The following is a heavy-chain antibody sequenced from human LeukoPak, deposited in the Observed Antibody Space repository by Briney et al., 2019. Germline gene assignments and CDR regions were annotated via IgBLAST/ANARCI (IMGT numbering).Heavy chain of an antibody. Sequence: GGSLRLSCAASGFTFSSYGMHWVRQAPGKGLEWVAVISYDGSNKYYADPVKGRFTISRDNSKNTLYLQTNSLRAEDTAVYYCAKFPTLENYFDYWGQGTLVTVSS. CDR2: ISYDGSNK. V-gene: IGHV3-30*18. CDR1: GFTFSSYG. D-gene: IGHD1-1*01. CDR3: AKFPTLENYFDY. J-gene: IGHJ4*02.